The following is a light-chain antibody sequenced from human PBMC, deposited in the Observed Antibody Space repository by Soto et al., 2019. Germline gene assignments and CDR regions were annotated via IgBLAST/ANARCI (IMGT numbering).Light chain of an antibody. CDR2: AAS. Sequence: VLWMTQSPSLLSASTGDRVTITCRTSQAVSTYVAWYQQKPGKPPKPLIYAASTLHSGVPARFSGSGSGTDFTLTISGLQSEDFATYYCQQYYIFPLAFGGGTKVDIK. CDR3: QQYYIFPLA. V-gene: IGKV1D-8*01. CDR1: QAVSTY. J-gene: IGKJ4*01.